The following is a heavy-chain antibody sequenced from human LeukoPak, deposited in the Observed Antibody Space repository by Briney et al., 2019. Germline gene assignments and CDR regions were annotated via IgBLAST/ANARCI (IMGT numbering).Heavy chain of an antibody. V-gene: IGHV1-24*01. D-gene: IGHD3-16*02. J-gene: IGHJ4*02. CDR3: AKDGATFGGVIDYFDY. CDR1: GYTLTKLS. Sequence: ASVKVSCKVSGYTLTKLSMHWVRQAPGKGLEWMGSLDREDDETIYAQNFQGRVTMTEDTSTDTAYMELSSLRAEDTAVYYCAKDGATFGGVIDYFDYWGQGTLVTVSS. CDR2: LDREDDET.